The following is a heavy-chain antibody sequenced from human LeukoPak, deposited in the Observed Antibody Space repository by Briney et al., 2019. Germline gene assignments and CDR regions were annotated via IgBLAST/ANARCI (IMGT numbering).Heavy chain of an antibody. Sequence: PTLVNPTQTLTLTCTFSGFSLSTSGVGVGWIRQPPGKALEWLALIYWNDDKRYSPSLKSRLTITKDTSKNQVVLTMTNMDPVDTATYYCAHRRGSDILTGYRDYFDYWGQGTLVTVSS. D-gene: IGHD3-9*01. CDR1: GFSLSTSGVG. CDR2: IYWNDDK. J-gene: IGHJ4*02. CDR3: AHRRGSDILTGYRDYFDY. V-gene: IGHV2-5*01.